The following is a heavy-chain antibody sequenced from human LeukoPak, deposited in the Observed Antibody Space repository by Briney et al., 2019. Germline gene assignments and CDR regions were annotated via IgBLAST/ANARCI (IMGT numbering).Heavy chain of an antibody. CDR3: ARVPPTRDYYDSSGYWNYFDY. V-gene: IGHV4-31*03. Sequence: PSETLSLTCTVSGGSISSGGYYWSWIRQHPGKGLEWIGYLYYSGSTYYNPSLKSRVTISVDTSKNQFSLKLSSVTAADTAVYYCARVPPTRDYYDSSGYWNYFDYWGQGTLVTVSS. J-gene: IGHJ4*02. CDR1: GGSISSGGYY. D-gene: IGHD3-22*01. CDR2: LYYSGST.